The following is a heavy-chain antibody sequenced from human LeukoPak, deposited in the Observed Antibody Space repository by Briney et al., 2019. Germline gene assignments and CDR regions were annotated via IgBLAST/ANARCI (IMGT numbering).Heavy chain of an antibody. D-gene: IGHD1-20*01. CDR1: GGTFSSYA. J-gene: IGHJ4*02. V-gene: IGHV5-51*01. CDR3: ARALTGISDPHYFDY. CDR2: IYPGDSDT. Sequence: GASVKVSCKASGGTFSSYAISWVRQMPGKGLEWMGIIYPGDSDTRYSPSFQGQVTISADNSINTAYLQWSSLKASDTAMYYCARALTGISDPHYFDYWGQGTLVTVSS.